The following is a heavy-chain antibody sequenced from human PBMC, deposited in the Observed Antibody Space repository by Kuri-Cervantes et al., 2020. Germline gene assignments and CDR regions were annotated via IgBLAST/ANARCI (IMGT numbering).Heavy chain of an antibody. CDR1: GFTFSSYG. D-gene: IGHD6-13*01. CDR2: IWYDGSNK. CDR3: ARDTRYSSSRIYYYYYGMDV. J-gene: IGHJ6*02. V-gene: IGHV3-33*01. Sequence: GESLKISCAASGFTFSSYGMRWVRQAPGKGLEWVAVIWYDGSNKYYADSVKGRFTISRDNSKNTLYLQMNSLRAEDTAVYYCARDTRYSSSRIYYYYYGMDVWGQGTTVTVSS.